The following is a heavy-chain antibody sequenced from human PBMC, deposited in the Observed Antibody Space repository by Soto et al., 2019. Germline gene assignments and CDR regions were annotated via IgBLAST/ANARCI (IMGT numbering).Heavy chain of an antibody. V-gene: IGHV4-30-2*01. CDR2: IYHSGST. CDR3: ARATSYYGSGSYYSFDY. CDR1: GGSISSGGYS. J-gene: IGHJ4*02. D-gene: IGHD3-10*01. Sequence: LSLTCAVSGGSISSGGYSWSWIRQPPGKGLEWIGYIYHSGSTYYNPSLKSRVTISVDRSKNQFSLKLSSVTAADTAVYYCARATSYYGSGSYYSFDYWGQGTLVTVSS.